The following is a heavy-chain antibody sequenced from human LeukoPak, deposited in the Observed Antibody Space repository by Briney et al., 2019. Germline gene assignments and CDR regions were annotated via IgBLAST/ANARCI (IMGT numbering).Heavy chain of an antibody. D-gene: IGHD1/OR15-1a*01. J-gene: IGHJ4*02. CDR1: GFTFSSYA. CDR3: AKMAGPEQRHYFDS. V-gene: IGHV3-23*01. Sequence: PGGSLRLSCAASGFTFSSYALSWVRQAPGKGLDWVSGINGSGGDKYHADSVKGRFTISRDNSRNTVYLHMNGLRAEDTAVYFCAKMAGPEQRHYFDSWGQGTLVSVSS. CDR2: INGSGGDK.